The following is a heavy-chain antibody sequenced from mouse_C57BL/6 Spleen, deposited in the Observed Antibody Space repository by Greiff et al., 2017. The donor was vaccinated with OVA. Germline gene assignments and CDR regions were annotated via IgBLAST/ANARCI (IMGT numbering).Heavy chain of an antibody. CDR2: ISSGSSTI. Sequence: EVKLVESGGGLVKPGGSLKLSCAASGFTFSDYGMHWVRQAPEKGLEWVAYISSGSSTIYYADTVKGRFTISRDNAKNTLFLQMTSLRSEDTAMYYCASQGAYWGQGTLVTVSA. V-gene: IGHV5-17*01. CDR3: ASQGAY. J-gene: IGHJ3*01. CDR1: GFTFSDYG.